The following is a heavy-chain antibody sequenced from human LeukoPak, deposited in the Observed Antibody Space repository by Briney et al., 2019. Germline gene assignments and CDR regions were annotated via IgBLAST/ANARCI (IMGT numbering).Heavy chain of an antibody. J-gene: IGHJ4*02. CDR2: ISSSGSTI. CDR3: AKDLYYYDSSGYYYLGY. CDR1: GFTFSDYY. D-gene: IGHD3-22*01. V-gene: IGHV3-11*01. Sequence: GGSLRLSCAASGFTFSDYYMSWIRQAPGKGLEWVSYISSSGSTIYYADSVKGRFTISRDNSKNTLYLQMNSLRAEDTAVYYCAKDLYYYDSSGYYYLGYWGQGTLVTVSS.